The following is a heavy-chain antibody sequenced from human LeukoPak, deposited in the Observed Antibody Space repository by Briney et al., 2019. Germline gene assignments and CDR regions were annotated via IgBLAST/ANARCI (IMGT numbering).Heavy chain of an antibody. D-gene: IGHD3-3*01. CDR3: ARQDSDFWSGYDV. V-gene: IGHV5-51*01. Sequence: GESLKISCKGSGYSFTSYWIGWVRPMPGKGLEWMGIIYPGDSDTRYSPSFQGQVTISADKSISTAYLQWSSLKASDTAMYYCARQDSDFWSGYDVWGQGTTVTVSS. CDR1: GYSFTSYW. J-gene: IGHJ6*02. CDR2: IYPGDSDT.